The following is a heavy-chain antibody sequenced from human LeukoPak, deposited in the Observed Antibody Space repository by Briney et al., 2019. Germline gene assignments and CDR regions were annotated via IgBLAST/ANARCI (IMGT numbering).Heavy chain of an antibody. J-gene: IGHJ4*02. V-gene: IGHV3-9*01. Sequence: PGRSLRLSCAASGFTFDDYAMHWVRQAPGKGLEWVSGISWNSGSIGYADSVKGRFTISRDNAKNSLYLQMNSLRAEDTALYYCAKGPVKYYDILTGYYIEEYYFDYWGQGTLVTVSS. D-gene: IGHD3-9*01. CDR3: AKGPVKYYDILTGYYIEEYYFDY. CDR2: ISWNSGSI. CDR1: GFTFDDYA.